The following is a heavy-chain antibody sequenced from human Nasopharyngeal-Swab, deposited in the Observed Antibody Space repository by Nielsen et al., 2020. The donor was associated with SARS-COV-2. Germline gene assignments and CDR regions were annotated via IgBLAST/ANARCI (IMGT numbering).Heavy chain of an antibody. D-gene: IGHD3-16*01. CDR2: MYYSGST. J-gene: IGHJ2*01. V-gene: IGHV4-59*01. CDR1: GDSIISDY. Sequence: SETLSLTCSVSGDSIISDYWSWIRQPPGKGLEWIGYMYYSGSTSHNPSLKSRVTISVDTSKNQISLKLTSVTAADTAVYYCARPGGSGDPYWYFDLWGRGTLVTVSS. CDR3: ARPGGSGDPYWYFDL.